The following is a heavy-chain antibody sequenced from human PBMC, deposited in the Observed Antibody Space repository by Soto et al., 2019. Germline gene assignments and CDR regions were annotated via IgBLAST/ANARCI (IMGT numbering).Heavy chain of an antibody. CDR3: ARHAGLSDLEENWFDP. Sequence: SETLSLTCTVSGDSISSSSYYWGWIRQPPGKGLEWIGSIYYSGSTYYNPSLKSRVTISVDTSKNQFSLKLSSVTAADTAVYYCARHAGLSDLEENWFDPWGQGTLVTVSS. J-gene: IGHJ5*02. CDR2: IYYSGST. CDR1: GDSISSSSYY. D-gene: IGHD1-1*01. V-gene: IGHV4-39*01.